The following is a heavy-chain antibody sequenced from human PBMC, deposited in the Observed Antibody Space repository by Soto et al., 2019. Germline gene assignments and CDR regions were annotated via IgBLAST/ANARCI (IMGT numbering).Heavy chain of an antibody. CDR3: ARDSGSYADY. CDR1: GFSLSNYW. V-gene: IGHV3-7*01. D-gene: IGHD1-26*01. CDR2: INQDGSTK. J-gene: IGHJ4*02. Sequence: GGSLRLSCAASGFSLSNYWMNWVRQVPGKGLEWVANINQDGSTKQYVDSVKGRFTISRDNAKNTLYLQMNSLRAEDTAVYYCARDSGSYADYWGQGTLVTVSS.